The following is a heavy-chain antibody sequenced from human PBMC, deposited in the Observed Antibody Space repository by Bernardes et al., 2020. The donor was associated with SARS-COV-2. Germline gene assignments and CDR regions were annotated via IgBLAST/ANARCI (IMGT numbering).Heavy chain of an antibody. CDR1: GGAFMGYS. CDR3: ARGSLQFLFTQRYFFDH. V-gene: IGHV4-34*01. J-gene: IGHJ4*02. Sequence: SETLSLTCAVYGGAFMGYSWTWIRQPPGKGLEWIGEINRSGNTNYNPSLTSRVTISVDTSKNQFSLRLYSVTGADTAVYYCARGSLQFLFTQRYFFDHWGQGTLVTVSS. CDR2: INRSGNT. D-gene: IGHD3-3*01.